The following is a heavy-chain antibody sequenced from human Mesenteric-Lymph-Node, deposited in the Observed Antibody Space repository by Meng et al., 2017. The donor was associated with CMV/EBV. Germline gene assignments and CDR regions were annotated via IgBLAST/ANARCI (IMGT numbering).Heavy chain of an antibody. CDR1: GFTFSSYS. CDR3: ARLSDGGVDY. D-gene: IGHD4-23*01. Sequence: GESLKISCAASGFTFSSYSMNWVRQAPGMGLEWVANIKQDGSEKYHVDSVKGRFTISRDNAKNSLYLQMNSLRAEDTAVYYCARLSDGGVDYWGQGSLVTVSS. CDR2: IKQDGSEK. V-gene: IGHV3-7*01. J-gene: IGHJ4*02.